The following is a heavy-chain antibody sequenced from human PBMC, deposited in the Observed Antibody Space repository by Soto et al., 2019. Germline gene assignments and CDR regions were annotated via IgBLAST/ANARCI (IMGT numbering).Heavy chain of an antibody. Sequence: SVKVSCKASGDSFTRYSFSWVRQAPGQGLEWMGRVIPALGVANYTQRFQGRVRFIADKSTSTAYMEVISLKSEDTAVYYCARENFNGFDFWGQGTLVTVSS. V-gene: IGHV1-69*04. J-gene: IGHJ5*01. CDR3: ARENFNGFDF. CDR2: VIPALGVA. CDR1: GDSFTRYS.